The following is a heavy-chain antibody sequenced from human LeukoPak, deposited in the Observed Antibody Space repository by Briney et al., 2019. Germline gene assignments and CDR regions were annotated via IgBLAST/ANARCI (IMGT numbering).Heavy chain of an antibody. J-gene: IGHJ6*03. D-gene: IGHD2-2*01. Sequence: PGGSLRLSCAASGFTFSSYSMNWVRQAPGKGREWVSYISSSSSTIYYADSVKGRFTISRDDAKNSLYLQMNSLRAEDTAVYYCASTCSSTSCYQNYYYYYYMDVWGKGTTVTVSS. V-gene: IGHV3-48*04. CDR2: ISSSSSTI. CDR3: ASTCSSTSCYQNYYYYYYMDV. CDR1: GFTFSSYS.